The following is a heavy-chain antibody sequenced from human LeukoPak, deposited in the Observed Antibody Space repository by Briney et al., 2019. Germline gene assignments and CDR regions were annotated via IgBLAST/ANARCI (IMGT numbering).Heavy chain of an antibody. Sequence: MPSETLSLTCTVSGGSISSGGYYWSWIRQPPGKGLEWIGYIYHSGSTYYNPSLKSRVTISVDRSKNQFSLKLSSVTAADTAVYYCAREGCSSTSCYQYDLYFQHWGQGTLVTVSS. CDR1: GGSISSGGYY. V-gene: IGHV4-30-2*01. J-gene: IGHJ1*01. D-gene: IGHD2-2*01. CDR3: AREGCSSTSCYQYDLYFQH. CDR2: IYHSGST.